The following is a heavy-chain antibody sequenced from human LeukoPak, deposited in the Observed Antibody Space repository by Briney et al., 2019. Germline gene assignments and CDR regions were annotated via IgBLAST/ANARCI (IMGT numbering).Heavy chain of an antibody. CDR2: ISSSGSTI. J-gene: IGHJ4*02. CDR3: ARRSVEYGPCDY. Sequence: GSLRLSCSASGFTFSDYYMSWIRQAPGKGLEWVSYISSSGSTIYYADSVKGRFTISRDNAKNSLYLQMNSLRAEDTAVYYCARRSVEYGPCDYWGQGTLVTVSS. D-gene: IGHD2-8*02. V-gene: IGHV3-11*04. CDR1: GFTFSDYY.